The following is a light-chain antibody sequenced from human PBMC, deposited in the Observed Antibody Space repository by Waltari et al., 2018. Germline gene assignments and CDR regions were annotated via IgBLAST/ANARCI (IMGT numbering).Light chain of an antibody. J-gene: IGLJ2*01. CDR1: SRDVGGDDS. V-gene: IGLV2-14*03. Sequence: QSALTQPASVSGSPGQSITVSCTGSSRDVGGDDSVSWYQDLPGQAPKVIIYDVRSRPSGVSDRFSGSKAGNTASLTISGLQAEDEANDYCCSQSSNNGVIFGGGTKVTVL. CDR3: CSQSSNNGVI. CDR2: DVR.